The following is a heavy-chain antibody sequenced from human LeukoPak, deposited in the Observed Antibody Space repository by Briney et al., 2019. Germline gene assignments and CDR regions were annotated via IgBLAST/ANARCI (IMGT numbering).Heavy chain of an antibody. V-gene: IGHV1-69*06. D-gene: IGHD4-17*01. CDR1: GGTFSSYA. CDR3: ARGVDYGDYGAAFDI. J-gene: IGHJ3*02. CDR2: IIPIFGTA. Sequence: GASVKVSCKASGGTFSSYAISWVRQAPGQGLEWMGGIIPIFGTANYAQKFQGRVTITADKSTSTAYMELSSLRSEDTAVYYCARGVDYGDYGAAFDIWGQGTMVTVSS.